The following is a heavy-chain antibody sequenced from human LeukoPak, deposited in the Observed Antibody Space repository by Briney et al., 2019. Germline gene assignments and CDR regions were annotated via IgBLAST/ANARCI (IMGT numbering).Heavy chain of an antibody. CDR3: AFGYSYGTGFDY. J-gene: IGHJ4*02. V-gene: IGHV1-2*02. CDR1: GYSFTDYY. Sequence: ASVKVSCKASGYSFTDYYIHWVRQAPGQGLEWMGWINPNSGGTNYAQKFQGRVTMTRDTSISTAYMELSRLRSDDTAVYYCAFGYSYGTGFDYWGQGTLVTVSS. CDR2: INPNSGGT. D-gene: IGHD5-18*01.